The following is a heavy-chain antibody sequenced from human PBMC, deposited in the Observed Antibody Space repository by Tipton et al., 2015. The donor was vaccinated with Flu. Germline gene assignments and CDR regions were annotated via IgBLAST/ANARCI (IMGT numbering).Heavy chain of an antibody. CDR3: ARRDYNNYVSDPKSWFDP. CDR1: GGSISSSTDY. J-gene: IGHJ5*02. D-gene: IGHD4-11*01. V-gene: IGHV4-39*07. Sequence: TLSLTCTVSGGSISSSTDYWGWIRQAPGKGLEWIGTVSRTGSTIYNPSLKSRVTLSIDTSKNQFSLKMKSVTATDMAVYYCARRDYNNYVSDPKSWFDPWGQGTLVAVSS. CDR2: VSRTGST.